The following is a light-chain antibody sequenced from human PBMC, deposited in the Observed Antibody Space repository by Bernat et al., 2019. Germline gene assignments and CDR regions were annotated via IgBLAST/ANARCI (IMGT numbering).Light chain of an antibody. CDR3: ISYTSISTYV. CDR1: TSDVGGYNY. CDR2: DVT. V-gene: IGLV2-14*03. Sequence: QSALTQPASVSGSPGKSITISCTGTTSDVGGYNYVSWYQQHPGKAPKLMIIDVTTRPSGVSNRFSGSKSGNTASLTISGLQAEDEADYYCISYTSISTYVFGPGTKVNV. J-gene: IGLJ1*01.